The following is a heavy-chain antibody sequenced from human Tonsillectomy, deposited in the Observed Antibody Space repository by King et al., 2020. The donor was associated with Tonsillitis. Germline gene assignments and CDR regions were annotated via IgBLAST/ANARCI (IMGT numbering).Heavy chain of an antibody. Sequence: VQLVESGGDVVQPGGSLRLSCAASGFTFSSFGMHWVRQGPGKGLEWVAFIPSDGTNKYYSDSVKGRFTISRDNSKNTLYLQMNSLRAEDTAVYYCARSHMGFDPWGQGTRVTVPS. CDR3: ARSHMGFDP. V-gene: IGHV3-30*02. D-gene: IGHD2-21*01. CDR1: GFTFSSFG. CDR2: IPSDGTNK. J-gene: IGHJ5*02.